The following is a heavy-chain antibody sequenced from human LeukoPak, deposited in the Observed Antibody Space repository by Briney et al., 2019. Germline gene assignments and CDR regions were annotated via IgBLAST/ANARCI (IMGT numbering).Heavy chain of an antibody. Sequence: GGSLRLSCAASGFTFSTYGMHWVCQAPGKGLEWVAVIWYDGSNKYYADSVKGRFTISRDDSKNTLYLQMNSLRAEDTAVYYCARKPLSYSDYEVDYWGQGTLVTVSS. CDR2: IWYDGSNK. CDR1: GFTFSTYG. J-gene: IGHJ4*02. D-gene: IGHD4-11*01. CDR3: ARKPLSYSDYEVDY. V-gene: IGHV3-33*01.